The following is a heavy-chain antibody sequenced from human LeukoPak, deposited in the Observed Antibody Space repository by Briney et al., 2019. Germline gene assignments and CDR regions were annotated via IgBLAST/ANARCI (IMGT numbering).Heavy chain of an antibody. CDR1: GFSFSSYW. CDR3: AGQSPVRDHYFDSSGPLDY. CDR2: IKKDGTEQ. Sequence: GRSLRLSCVASGFSFSSYWMTWVRQAPGKGLEWVANIKKDGTEQYYVDSVKGRFTVSRDNAKNLLYLQMNSLRVEDTAHYCCAGQSPVRDHYFDSSGPLDYWGQGTVLTVSS. D-gene: IGHD3-22*01. V-gene: IGHV3-7*01. J-gene: IGHJ4*02.